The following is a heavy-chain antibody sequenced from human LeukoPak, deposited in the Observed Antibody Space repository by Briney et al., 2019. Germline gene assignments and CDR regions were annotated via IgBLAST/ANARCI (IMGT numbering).Heavy chain of an antibody. V-gene: IGHV3-30*18. D-gene: IGHD1-26*01. CDR3: AKGDWELGSTGYFDY. Sequence: GGSLRLSCAASGFTFSSYAMHWVRQAPGKGLEWVAVISYDGSSKYYADSVKGRFIISRDNSKNTLFVQMNSLRPEDTAVYHCAKGDWELGSTGYFDYWGQGTLVTVSS. J-gene: IGHJ4*02. CDR1: GFTFSSYA. CDR2: ISYDGSSK.